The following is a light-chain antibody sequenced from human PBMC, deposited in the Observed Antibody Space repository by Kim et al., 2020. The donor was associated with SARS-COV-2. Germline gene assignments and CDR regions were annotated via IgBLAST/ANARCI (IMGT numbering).Light chain of an antibody. Sequence: QSVLTQPPSVSGAPGQRVTISCTGSSYNIGAGYDVHWYQQLPGTAPKLLIFVNSNRPSGVPDRFSGSKSGTSASLAITGLQAEDEADYYCQSYDSSLSGVVFGGGTQLTVL. V-gene: IGLV1-40*01. CDR1: SYNIGAGYD. CDR3: QSYDSSLSGVV. J-gene: IGLJ2*01. CDR2: VNS.